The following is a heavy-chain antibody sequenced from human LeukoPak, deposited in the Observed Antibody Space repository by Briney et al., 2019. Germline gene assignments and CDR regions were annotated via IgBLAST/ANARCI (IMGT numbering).Heavy chain of an antibody. CDR2: ISSSGST. J-gene: IGHJ4*02. V-gene: IGHV4-61*02. CDR3: ARRGMRWLQSKNFDY. D-gene: IGHD5-24*01. CDR1: GDSISSGDYY. Sequence: TPSETLSLTCTVSGDSISSGDYYWSWIRQPAGKGLEWIGRISSSGSTNYNPSLKSRVTISVDTSKNQFSLKLSSVTAADTAVYYCARRGMRWLQSKNFDYWGQGTLVTVSS.